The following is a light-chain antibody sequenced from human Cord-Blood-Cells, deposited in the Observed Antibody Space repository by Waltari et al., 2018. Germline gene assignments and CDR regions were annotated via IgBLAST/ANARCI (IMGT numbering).Light chain of an antibody. CDR3: QQYNNWPGT. J-gene: IGKJ2*01. CDR1: QSVSSN. V-gene: IGKV3-15*01. Sequence: ATLSCRASQSVSSNLAWYQQKPGQAPRLLIYGASTRATGIPARFSGSGSGTEFTLTISSLQSEDFAVYYCQQYNNWPGTFGQGTKLEIK. CDR2: GAS.